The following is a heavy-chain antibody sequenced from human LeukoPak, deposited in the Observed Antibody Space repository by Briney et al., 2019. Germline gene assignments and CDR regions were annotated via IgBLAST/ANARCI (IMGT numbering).Heavy chain of an antibody. CDR1: GYRFTSYW. V-gene: IGHV5-51*01. D-gene: IGHD2-2*01. Sequence: GESLKISCKGSGYRFTSYWIGWVRRMPGKGLEWMGPIYAGDSNTRYRPSFQGQVTISVDKSISTAYLQWSSLKASDTALYYCARLGGDLYCTSTRCFYDYWGQGTLVTVSS. CDR3: ARLGGDLYCTSTRCFYDY. CDR2: IYAGDSNT. J-gene: IGHJ4*02.